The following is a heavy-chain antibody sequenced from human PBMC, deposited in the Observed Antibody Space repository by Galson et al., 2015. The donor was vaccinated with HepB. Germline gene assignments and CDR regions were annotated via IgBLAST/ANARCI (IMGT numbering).Heavy chain of an antibody. J-gene: IGHJ5*02. CDR3: AREVMVRGVISGWLDP. D-gene: IGHD3-10*01. CDR1: GFTVSSNY. CDR2: IYSGGST. Sequence: SLRLSCAASGFTVSSNYMSWVRQAPGKGLEWVSAIYSGGSTYYADSVKGRFTISRDNSQNTLYLQMNSLRAEDTAVYYCAREVMVRGVISGWLDPWGQGTLVTVPS. V-gene: IGHV3-66*01.